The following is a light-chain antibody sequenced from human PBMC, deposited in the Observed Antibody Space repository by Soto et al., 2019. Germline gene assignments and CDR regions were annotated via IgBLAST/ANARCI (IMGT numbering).Light chain of an antibody. Sequence: EIVLTQSPATLSLSPGERATLSCRASQSVSSHLLWYQQKPGQAPRLLIYDASKRATGIPARFSGSGSGTDFTLTVSSLEPEDFVLYFCQQRSVWPITFGQGTRLEIK. J-gene: IGKJ5*01. CDR1: QSVSSH. CDR3: QQRSVWPIT. V-gene: IGKV3-11*01. CDR2: DAS.